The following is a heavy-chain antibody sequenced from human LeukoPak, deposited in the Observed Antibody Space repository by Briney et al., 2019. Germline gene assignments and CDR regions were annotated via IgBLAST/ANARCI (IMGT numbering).Heavy chain of an antibody. CDR3: AKPGGPGIAARGAFDL. V-gene: IGHV3-13*01. Sequence: GESLRLSCAASGFTFSNYDMHWVRQGTGKGLEWVSGIGTGGDTYYSASVKGRFTISRDNSKNTLYLQMNSLRAEDTAVYYCAKPGGPGIAARGAFDLWGQGTMVIVSS. CDR1: GFTFSNYD. J-gene: IGHJ3*01. D-gene: IGHD6-25*01. CDR2: IGTGGDT.